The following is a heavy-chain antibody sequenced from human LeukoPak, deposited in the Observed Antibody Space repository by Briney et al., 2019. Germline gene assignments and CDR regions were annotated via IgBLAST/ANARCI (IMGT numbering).Heavy chain of an antibody. J-gene: IGHJ4*02. CDR3: ARQYYDYVWGSYRLWYFDY. Sequence: SXXLSLTCTVAGGSIRSSSYYWGRIRQPPGKGLEWIGSIYYSGSIYYNPSVKSRVPISVDTSNNHFSLKLSSVTAADTAVYYCARQYYDYVWGSYRLWYFDYWGQGTLVTVPS. CDR2: IYYSGSI. D-gene: IGHD3-16*02. V-gene: IGHV4-39*01. CDR1: GGSIRSSSYY.